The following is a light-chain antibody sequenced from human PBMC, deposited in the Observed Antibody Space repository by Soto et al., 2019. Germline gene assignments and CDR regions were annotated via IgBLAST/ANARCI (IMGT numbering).Light chain of an antibody. V-gene: IGKV1-39*01. Sequence: DIQMTQSPYSLSASVGDRVTITCRANQSISTYLNWYQQEPGKAPKLLIYDASRLQSGVPSRFSGSGSGTDFTLTISSLQPEDFATYYCQQNYYTPQTFGQGTKVDIK. J-gene: IGKJ1*01. CDR2: DAS. CDR3: QQNYYTPQT. CDR1: QSISTY.